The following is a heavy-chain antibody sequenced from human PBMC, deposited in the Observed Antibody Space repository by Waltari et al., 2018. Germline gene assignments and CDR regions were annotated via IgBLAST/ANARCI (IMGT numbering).Heavy chain of an antibody. CDR2: INPNSGGT. J-gene: IGHJ4*02. Sequence: QVQLVQSGAEVKKPGASVKVSCKASGYTFTGYYMHWVRQAPGQGLEWMGWINPNSGGTNYAQKFQGRVTMTRDTSSSTAYMELSRLRSDDTAVYYCARSSNRIVVVPAAINYWGQGTLVTVSS. CDR1: GYTFTGYY. CDR3: ARSSNRIVVVPAAINY. V-gene: IGHV1-2*02. D-gene: IGHD2-2*01.